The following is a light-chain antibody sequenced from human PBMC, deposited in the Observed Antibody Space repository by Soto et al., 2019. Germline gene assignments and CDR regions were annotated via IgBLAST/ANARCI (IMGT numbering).Light chain of an antibody. CDR1: QSVSSSY. CDR3: QQYGSSPPYT. Sequence: EIALTQSPGTLSLSPGERATLSCRASQSVSSSYLAWDQQKPGQAPRLLIYGASSRATGIPDSFRGSGSRTDFTLTISRLAPEDFAVYYYQQYGSSPPYTFGQGTKLEIK. V-gene: IGKV3-20*01. CDR2: GAS. J-gene: IGKJ2*01.